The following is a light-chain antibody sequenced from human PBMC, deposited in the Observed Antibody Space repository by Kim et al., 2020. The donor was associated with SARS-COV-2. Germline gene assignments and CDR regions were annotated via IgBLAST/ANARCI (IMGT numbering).Light chain of an antibody. CDR1: QSLGNN. V-gene: IGKV3-15*01. CDR3: QQYNNWPPMYT. Sequence: SPGKRATLPYRAGQSLGNNLAWYQQKPSQPPRLLLYGASTRAPGIPATFSGSEFGTEFTLTINSLQSEDFAVYYCQQYNNWPPMYTFGQGTKLDI. CDR2: GAS. J-gene: IGKJ2*01.